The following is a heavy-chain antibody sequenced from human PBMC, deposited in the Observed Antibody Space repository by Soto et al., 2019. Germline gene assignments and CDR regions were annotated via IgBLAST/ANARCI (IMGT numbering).Heavy chain of an antibody. J-gene: IGHJ4*02. D-gene: IGHD1-7*01. CDR2: IYWDDDK. CDR3: PHSGTTKMPRRYYFDY. V-gene: IGHV2-5*02. CDR1: GFSLSTSGVG. Sequence: SGPTLVNPTQTLTLTCTFSGFSLSTSGVGVGWIRQPPGKALEWLALIYWDDDKRYSPSLKSRLTITKDTSKNQVVLTMTNMEPVNTAKFYWPHSGTTKMPRRYYFDYWGKGTLVTVSS.